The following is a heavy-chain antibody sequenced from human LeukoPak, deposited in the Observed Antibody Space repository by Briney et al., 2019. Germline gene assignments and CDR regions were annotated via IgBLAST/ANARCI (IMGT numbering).Heavy chain of an antibody. J-gene: IGHJ4*02. CDR1: GGPISSYY. D-gene: IGHD5-12*01. V-gene: IGHV4-59*12. CDR2: MYYSGST. Sequence: SSETLSLTCTVSGGPISSYYWSWIRQPPGKGLEWIGYMYYSGSTYCNPSLKSRVTISVDTSKNQFSLKLSSVTAADTAVYYCAIPREGLRNLRAFDYWGQGTLVTVSS. CDR3: AIPREGLRNLRAFDY.